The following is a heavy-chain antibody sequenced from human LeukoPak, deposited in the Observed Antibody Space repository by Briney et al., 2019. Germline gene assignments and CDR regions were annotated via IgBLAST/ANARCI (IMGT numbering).Heavy chain of an antibody. CDR1: GFTFSSYA. J-gene: IGHJ4*02. CDR3: AKDQYSSGWYTTSDY. Sequence: GSLRLSCAASGFTFSSYAMSWVRQAPGKGLEWVSAISGSGGSTYYADSVKGRFTISRDNSKNTLYLQMNSLRAEDTAVYYCAKDQYSSGWYTTSDYWGQGTLVTVSS. CDR2: ISGSGGST. D-gene: IGHD6-19*01. V-gene: IGHV3-23*01.